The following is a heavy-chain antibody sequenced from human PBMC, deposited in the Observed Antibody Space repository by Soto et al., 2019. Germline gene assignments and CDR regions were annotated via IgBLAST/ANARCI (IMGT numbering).Heavy chain of an antibody. CDR2: INHSGSI. CDR3: SGESTSSGWPAARDY. V-gene: IGHV4-34*01. J-gene: IGHJ4*02. D-gene: IGHD6-19*01. Sequence: QVQIQQWGAGLLKPSETLSLTCAVYGGSFSGYYWSWIRQPPGKGLEWIGEINHSGSIKYNPSLARRITVAVDTSMSQLSRMLSSVTAADTAVYYCSGESTSSGWPAARDYGGEGTLVTVSS. CDR1: GGSFSGYY.